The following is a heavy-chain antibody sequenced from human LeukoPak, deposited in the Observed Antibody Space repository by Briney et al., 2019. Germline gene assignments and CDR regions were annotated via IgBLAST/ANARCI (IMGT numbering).Heavy chain of an antibody. D-gene: IGHD5-18*01. CDR2: IKPSGGT. CDR3: ARIGYSFSINDWSRTGLGAYPTKYYYYMDV. CDR1: GGSFSDYS. J-gene: IGHJ6*03. V-gene: IGHV4-34*01. Sequence: SETLSLTCAVYGGSFSDYSWSWIRQPPGKGLEWIGEIKPSGGTNHNPSLMSRVSMSVDTSENQISLRVSSVTAADTAVYYCARIGYSFSINDWSRTGLGAYPTKYYYYMDVWGKGTTVTVSS.